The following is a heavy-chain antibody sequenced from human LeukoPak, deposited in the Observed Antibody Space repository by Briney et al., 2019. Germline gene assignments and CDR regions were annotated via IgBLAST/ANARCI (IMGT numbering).Heavy chain of an antibody. Sequence: PPASVKVSCKASGYTFTNYGISWVRQAPGQGLEWMGWVSAYKGNTNYAQRFQGRVTMTTDTSTSTAYMELRSLRSDDTAVYYCARTYNSGNFDLDYWGQGTLVTVSS. CDR1: GYTFTNYG. CDR2: VSAYKGNT. V-gene: IGHV1-18*01. CDR3: ARTYNSGNFDLDY. J-gene: IGHJ4*02. D-gene: IGHD3-10*01.